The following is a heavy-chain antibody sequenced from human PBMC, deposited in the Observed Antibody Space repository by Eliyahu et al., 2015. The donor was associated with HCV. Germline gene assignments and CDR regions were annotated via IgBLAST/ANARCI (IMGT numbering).Heavy chain of an antibody. D-gene: IGHD3/OR15-3a*01. Sequence: GWIRQPPGKGLEWVASIFYSGYTYYNTSLKSRVTISVDTSKNQFFLKMTSVTAADTAVYYCAREGLAAEPFDFWGQGTLVTVSS. V-gene: IGHV4-39*02. CDR2: IFYSGYT. J-gene: IGHJ3*01. CDR3: AREGLAAEPFDF.